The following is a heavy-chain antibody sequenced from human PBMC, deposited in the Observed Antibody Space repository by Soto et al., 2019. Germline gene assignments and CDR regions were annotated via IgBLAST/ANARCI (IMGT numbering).Heavy chain of an antibody. J-gene: IGHJ4*02. CDR2: ISPPGGST. Sequence: QVQLVQSGAEVREPGASVKVSCKASGYTFTSYFIHWVRRAPGQGLEWMGLISPPGGSTTYAQKFQGRVSMTRDTSTSTVYVELSSLRSEDTAVYYCARGLSSSSWYYFDSWGQGTLVTVSS. V-gene: IGHV1-46*01. D-gene: IGHD6-13*01. CDR3: ARGLSSSSWYYFDS. CDR1: GYTFTSYF.